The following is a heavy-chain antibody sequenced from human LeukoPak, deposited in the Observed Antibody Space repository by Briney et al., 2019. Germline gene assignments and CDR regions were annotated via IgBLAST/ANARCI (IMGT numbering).Heavy chain of an antibody. V-gene: IGHV3-21*01. Sequence: GGSLRLSCAASGFTLSSYSMNWVRQAPGKGLEWVSSISSSSSYRYYADSLKGRFTISRDNAKSSLYLQMNSLRAEDTAVYYCARGRDSSGSDSFGYWGQGTLVTVSS. CDR1: GFTLSSYS. CDR3: ARGRDSSGSDSFGY. D-gene: IGHD3-22*01. CDR2: ISSSSSYR. J-gene: IGHJ4*02.